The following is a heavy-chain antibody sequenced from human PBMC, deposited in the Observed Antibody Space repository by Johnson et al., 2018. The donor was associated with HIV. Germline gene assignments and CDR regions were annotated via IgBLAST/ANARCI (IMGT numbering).Heavy chain of an antibody. CDR3: AGGEGNWNYDAFDI. V-gene: IGHV3-30*02. CDR1: GFTFSSYG. CDR2: IRYEGSNK. Sequence: QVQLVESGGGVVQPGGSLRLSCAASGFTFSSYGMHWVRQAPGKGLEWVAFIRYEGSNKYYADSVKGRFTIYRDNSKNTLFLQMNSLRSEETAVFYCAGGEGNWNYDAFDIWGQGTMVTVSS. D-gene: IGHD1-7*01. J-gene: IGHJ3*02.